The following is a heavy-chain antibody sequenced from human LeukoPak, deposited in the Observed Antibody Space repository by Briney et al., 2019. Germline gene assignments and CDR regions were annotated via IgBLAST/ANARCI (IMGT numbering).Heavy chain of an antibody. CDR2: IIPVFGTA. CDR3: VRDQYLNVMTGFDD. D-gene: IGHD3-9*01. Sequence: SVKVSCKASGGTFSSYAISWVRQAPGQGLEWMGGIIPVFGTANYAQKFQGRVTITADKSTSTAYMELSSLRSEDTAVYYCVRDQYLNVMTGFDDWGQGTLVTVSS. J-gene: IGHJ4*02. V-gene: IGHV1-69*06. CDR1: GGTFSSYA.